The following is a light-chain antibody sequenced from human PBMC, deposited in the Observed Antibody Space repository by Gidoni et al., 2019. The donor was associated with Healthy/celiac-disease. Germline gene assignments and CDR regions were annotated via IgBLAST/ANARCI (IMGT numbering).Light chain of an antibody. J-gene: IGKJ4*01. CDR3: QQYYSTPLT. Sequence: DIVMTQSPYSLAVSLGERATINCKSSQSVLYSSNNKNYLAWYQQKPGQPPKLLIYWASTRASGVPDRFSGSGSGTDFTLTISSLQAEDVAVYYCQQYYSTPLTFGGGTKVEIK. CDR2: WAS. CDR1: QSVLYSSNNKNY. V-gene: IGKV4-1*01.